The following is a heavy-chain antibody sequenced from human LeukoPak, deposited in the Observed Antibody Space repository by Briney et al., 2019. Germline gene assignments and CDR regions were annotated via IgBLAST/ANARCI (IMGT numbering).Heavy chain of an antibody. CDR2: VYYSGST. V-gene: IGHV4-61*01. J-gene: IGHJ6*02. CDR1: GGSVRSGSYY. Sequence: SETLSLTCSVSGGSVRSGSYYWNWIRQPPGKGLGWIGYVYYSGSTNYNPSLKSRVTISVDTSKSQFSLNLSSVTAADAAVYYCARDKGATSLYYGMDVWGQGTTVTVS. CDR3: ARDKGATSLYYGMDV. D-gene: IGHD5-12*01.